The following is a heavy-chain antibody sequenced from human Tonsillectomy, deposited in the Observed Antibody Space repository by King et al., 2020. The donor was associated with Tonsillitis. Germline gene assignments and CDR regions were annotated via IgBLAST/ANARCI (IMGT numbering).Heavy chain of an antibody. V-gene: IGHV3-7*03. D-gene: IGHD4/OR15-4a*01. CDR3: AREEQSEVLGRLDY. J-gene: IGHJ4*02. CDR2: IKQDGSEK. CDR1: GFTFSSDW. Sequence: VQLVESGGGLVQPGGSLRLSCAASGFTFSSDWMSWVRQAPGKGLEWVANIKQDGSEKYCVDSVKGRFTISRDNAKNSLYLQMNSLRAEDTAVYYCAREEQSEVLGRLDYWGQGTLVTVSS.